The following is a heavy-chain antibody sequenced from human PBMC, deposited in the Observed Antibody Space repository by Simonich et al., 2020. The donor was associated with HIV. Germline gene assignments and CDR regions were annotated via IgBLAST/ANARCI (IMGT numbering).Heavy chain of an antibody. Sequence: EVQLVESGGGLVQPGGSLRLSCAASGFTFRSYWMPWVRQARGKGLVLFERIYRDGYRTNYGDSEKGRVTISRDTAKNTLYLQMNSLRAEDTAVYYCARGSEGWYCTGGSCSDKDLNYWGQGTLVTVSS. CDR2: IYRDGYRT. CDR1: GFTFRSYW. D-gene: IGHD2-15*01. V-gene: IGHV3-74*01. J-gene: IGHJ4*02. CDR3: ARGSEGWYCTGGSCSDKDLNY.